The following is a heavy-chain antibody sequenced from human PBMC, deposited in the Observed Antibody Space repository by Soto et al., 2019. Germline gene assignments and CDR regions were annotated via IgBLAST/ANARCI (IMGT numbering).Heavy chain of an antibody. V-gene: IGHV4-39*01. CDR1: GGSISSSSYY. J-gene: IGHJ4*01. Sequence: PSETLSLTCTVSGGSISSSSYYWGWIRQPPGKGLEWIGSIHYSGSTYYNPSLKSRVTISVDTSKNQFSLKLSSVTAADTAVYYCASYPSYSGYENWGHGTLVTISS. CDR2: IHYSGST. CDR3: ASYPSYSGYEN. D-gene: IGHD5-12*01.